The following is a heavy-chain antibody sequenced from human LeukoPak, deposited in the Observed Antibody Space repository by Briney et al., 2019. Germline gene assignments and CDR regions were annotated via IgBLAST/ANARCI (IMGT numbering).Heavy chain of an antibody. J-gene: IGHJ4*02. CDR2: ISAYNGDT. CDR1: GYTFTSYG. V-gene: IGHV1-18*01. D-gene: IGHD1-26*01. Sequence: ASVKVSCKASGYTFTSYGSSWVRQAPGQGVEWMGWISAYNGDTNYEQKFQGRVTMTTEKATSTGYMELRSLRSDDAAVYYCARGSYYDYWGQGTLVTVSS. CDR3: ARGSYYDY.